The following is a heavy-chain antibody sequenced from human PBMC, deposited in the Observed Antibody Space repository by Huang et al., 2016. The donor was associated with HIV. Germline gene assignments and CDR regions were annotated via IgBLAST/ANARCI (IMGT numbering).Heavy chain of an antibody. Sequence: QVQLVQSGAEVKKPGASVKVSCRTSGYIFTDYYIHWVRQAPGQGLEWMGWGNHKREATNQEQRVQGRLNMTTETSTSAVYMELANLRSDDTAVYYCARAVVRGLIIRFDPWGQGTLVTVSS. V-gene: IGHV1-2*02. CDR3: ARAVVRGLIIRFDP. J-gene: IGHJ5*02. CDR2: GNHKREAT. D-gene: IGHD3-10*01. CDR1: GYIFTDYY.